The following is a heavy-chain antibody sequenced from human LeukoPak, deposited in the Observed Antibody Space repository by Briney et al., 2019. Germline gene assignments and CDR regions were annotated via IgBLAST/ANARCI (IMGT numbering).Heavy chain of an antibody. Sequence: PGGSLRLSCAASGFTFSDSYMTWVRQAPGKGVEWVAYISGSGHDINYSDSVKGRFTISRDNAKNSLYLQMSSLRVEDTAVYYCARSLVVGTTYPYHWGQGTLVTVSS. V-gene: IGHV3-11*04. D-gene: IGHD1-26*01. CDR3: ARSLVVGTTYPYH. CDR1: GFTFSDSY. J-gene: IGHJ1*01. CDR2: ISGSGHDI.